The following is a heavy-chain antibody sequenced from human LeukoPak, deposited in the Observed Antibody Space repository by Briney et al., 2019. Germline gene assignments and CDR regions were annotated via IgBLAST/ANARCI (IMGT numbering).Heavy chain of an antibody. D-gene: IGHD4-11*01. CDR2: ISDSGGNT. J-gene: IGHJ6*03. Sequence: GGSLRLSCAASGFTISNYAMSWVRQAPGKGLEWVSGISDSGGNTYYADSVKGRFTISRDNSKNTLYLQMNSLRAEDTAVYYCARGGLQSYYYYYMDVWGKGTTVTVSS. CDR1: GFTISNYA. V-gene: IGHV3-23*01. CDR3: ARGGLQSYYYYYMDV.